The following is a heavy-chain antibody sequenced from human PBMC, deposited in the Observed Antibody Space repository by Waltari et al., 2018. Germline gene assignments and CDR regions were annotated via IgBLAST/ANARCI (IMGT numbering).Heavy chain of an antibody. Sequence: QLQLQESGPGLVKPSETLSLTCTVSGGSISSRSYYWGWIRQPPGKGLEWIGTIYYSGSTYYNPSLKSRVTISVDTSKNQFSLKLSSVTAADTAVYYCARRNNYYDSSGYYPWGQGTLVTVSS. V-gene: IGHV4-39*01. D-gene: IGHD3-22*01. CDR1: GGSISSRSYY. CDR2: IYYSGST. J-gene: IGHJ5*02. CDR3: ARRNNYYDSSGYYP.